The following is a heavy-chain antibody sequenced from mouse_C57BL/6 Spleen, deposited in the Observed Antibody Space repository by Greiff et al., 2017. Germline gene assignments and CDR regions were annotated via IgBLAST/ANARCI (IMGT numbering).Heavy chain of an antibody. J-gene: IGHJ3*01. CDR2: IDPENGDT. CDR1: GFNIKDDY. CDR3: TRAYYSNGGFAY. D-gene: IGHD2-5*01. V-gene: IGHV14-4*01. Sequence: VQLQQSGAELVRPGASVKLSCTASGFNIKDDYMHWVKQRPEQGLEWIGRIDPENGDTEYASKFQGKATITADTSSNTAYLQLSSLTSEDTAVYYCTRAYYSNGGFAYWGQGTLVTVSA.